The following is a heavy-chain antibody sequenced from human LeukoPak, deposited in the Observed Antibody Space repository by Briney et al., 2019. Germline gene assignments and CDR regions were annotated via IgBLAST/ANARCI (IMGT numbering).Heavy chain of an antibody. D-gene: IGHD6-19*01. J-gene: IGHJ4*02. CDR1: GGSISSYY. CDR3: ARLYSSGWSKKLDY. Sequence: SETLSLTCTVSGGSISSYYWSWIRQPPGKGPELIGYIYYRGSTNYNPSLKSRVTISVDTSKNQFSLKLSSVTAADTAVYYCARLYSSGWSKKLDYWGQGTLVTVSS. V-gene: IGHV4-59*08. CDR2: IYYRGST.